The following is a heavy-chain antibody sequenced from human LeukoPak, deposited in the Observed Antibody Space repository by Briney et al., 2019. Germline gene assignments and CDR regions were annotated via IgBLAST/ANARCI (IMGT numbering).Heavy chain of an antibody. D-gene: IGHD3-16*01. CDR1: GYTFTGYY. CDR2: IDVDNGGT. CDR3: APRGGSACLHFDS. J-gene: IGHJ4*02. V-gene: IGHV1-2*02. Sequence: ASVKVSCKASGYTFTGYYIHWVRQAPGQGLEWMGWIDVDNGGTEYAQNFQGRVTMTRDTSVTTAYMDLIRLKSDDTAVYYCAPRGGSACLHFDSWGQGTLVTVSS.